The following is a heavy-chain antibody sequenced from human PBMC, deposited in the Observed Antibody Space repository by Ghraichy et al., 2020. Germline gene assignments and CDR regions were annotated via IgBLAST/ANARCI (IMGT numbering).Heavy chain of an antibody. J-gene: IGHJ4*02. CDR3: AKGGVRFLEWFLFDY. CDR1: GFTFSSYA. CDR2: ISGSGGST. D-gene: IGHD3-3*01. Sequence: GGSLRLSCAASGFTFSSYAMSRVRQAPGKGLEWVSAISGSGGSTYYADSVKGRFTISRDNSKNTLYLQMNSLRAEDTAVYYCAKGGVRFLEWFLFDYWGQGTLVTVSS. V-gene: IGHV3-23*01.